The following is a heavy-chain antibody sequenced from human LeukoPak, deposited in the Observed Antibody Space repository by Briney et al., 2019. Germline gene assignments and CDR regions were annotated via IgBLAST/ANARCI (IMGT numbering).Heavy chain of an antibody. CDR1: GGSISSYY. Sequence: PSETLSLTCTVSGGSISSYYWSWIRQPAGKGLEWIGRVYSSGSTNYNPSLKSRVTLSVDTSKNQFSPKLASVTAADTAVYYCARKGISAVAGAFDIWGQGTMVTVSS. D-gene: IGHD6-19*01. V-gene: IGHV4-4*07. CDR2: VYSSGST. J-gene: IGHJ3*02. CDR3: ARKGISAVAGAFDI.